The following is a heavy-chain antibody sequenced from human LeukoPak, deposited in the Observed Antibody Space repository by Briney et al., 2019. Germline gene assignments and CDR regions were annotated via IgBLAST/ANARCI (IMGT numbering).Heavy chain of an antibody. CDR1: GFTVSTYA. J-gene: IGHJ4*02. CDR2: ISGNNEDT. D-gene: IGHD3-3*01. CDR3: AKEKSRRFDFDY. V-gene: IGHV3-23*01. Sequence: GGSLRLSCAASGFTVSTYAMSWFRQAPGEGLEWVSSISGNNEDTYYADSVKGRFTISRDNSKNALFLQMDSLRAEDTALYYCAKEKSRRFDFDYWGQGTLVTVSS.